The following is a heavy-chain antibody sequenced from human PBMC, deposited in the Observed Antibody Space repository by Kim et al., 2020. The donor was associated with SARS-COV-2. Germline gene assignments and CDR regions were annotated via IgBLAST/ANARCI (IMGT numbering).Heavy chain of an antibody. CDR1: GFTFSNAW. CDR3: TTEYCSSTSCYGWRNYYYGMDV. CDR2: IKSKTDGGTT. V-gene: IGHV3-15*01. D-gene: IGHD2-2*01. J-gene: IGHJ6*02. Sequence: GGSLRLSCAASGFTFSNAWMSWVRQAPGKGLEWVGRIKSKTDGGTTDYAAPVKGRFTISRDDSKNTLYLQMNSLKTEDTAVYYCTTEYCSSTSCYGWRNYYYGMDVWGQGTPVTVSS.